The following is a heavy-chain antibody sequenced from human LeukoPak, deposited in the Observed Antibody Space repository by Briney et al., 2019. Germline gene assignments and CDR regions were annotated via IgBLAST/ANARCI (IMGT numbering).Heavy chain of an antibody. J-gene: IGHJ5*02. CDR1: GGSISSSSYY. Sequence: SETLSLTCTVSGGSISSSSYYWGWIRQPPGKGLEWIGSIYYSGSTYYNPSLKSQVTISVDTSKNQFSLKLSSVTAADTAVYYCARQSSQLIVVVPGHFDLWGQRTSVPVFS. V-gene: IGHV4-39*01. D-gene: IGHD2-2*01. CDR3: ARQSSQLIVVVPGHFDL. CDR2: IYYSGST.